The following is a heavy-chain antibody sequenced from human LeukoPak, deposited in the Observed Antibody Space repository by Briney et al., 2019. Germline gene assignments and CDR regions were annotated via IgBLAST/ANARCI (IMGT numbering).Heavy chain of an antibody. J-gene: IGHJ6*02. CDR3: AKDVTPHPAYYYYGMDV. V-gene: IGHV3-23*01. CDR1: GFTFSDYY. Sequence: GGSLRLSCAASGFTFSDYYMSWVRQAPGKGLEWVSAISGSGGSTYYADSVKGRFTISRDNSKNTLYLQMNSLRAEDTAVYYCAKDVTPHPAYYYYGMDVWGQGTTVTVSS. CDR2: ISGSGGST. D-gene: IGHD1-14*01.